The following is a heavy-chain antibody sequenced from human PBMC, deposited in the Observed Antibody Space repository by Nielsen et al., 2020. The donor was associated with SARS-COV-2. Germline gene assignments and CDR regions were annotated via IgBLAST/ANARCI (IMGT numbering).Heavy chain of an antibody. D-gene: IGHD7-27*01. CDR2: ISYDGSNK. CDR3: ARDNWGRMDV. CDR1: GFTFSSYG. Sequence: GESLKISCAASGFTFSSYGMHWVRQAPGKGLEWVAVISYDGSNKYYADSVKGRFTISRDNSKNTLNLQMNSLRAEDTAVYYCARDNWGRMDVWGQGTTVTVSS. J-gene: IGHJ6*02. V-gene: IGHV3-30*03.